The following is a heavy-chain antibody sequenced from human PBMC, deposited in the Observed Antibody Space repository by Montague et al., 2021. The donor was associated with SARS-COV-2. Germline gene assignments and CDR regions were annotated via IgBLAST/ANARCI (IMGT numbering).Heavy chain of an antibody. D-gene: IGHD3-9*01. CDR3: AHLIRYYDIFTGIPFDD. Sequence: PALVKHTQTLTLTCTFSGFSLSTPNVGVAWIRQPPGKALEWLAVIYSNGDKRYSPSLQRRLTITKDTSRNQVVLSLTNVDPLDTATYYCAHLIRYYDIFTGIPFDDWGQGTQVTVSS. V-gene: IGHV2-5*01. CDR2: IYSNGDK. J-gene: IGHJ4*02. CDR1: GFSLSTPNVG.